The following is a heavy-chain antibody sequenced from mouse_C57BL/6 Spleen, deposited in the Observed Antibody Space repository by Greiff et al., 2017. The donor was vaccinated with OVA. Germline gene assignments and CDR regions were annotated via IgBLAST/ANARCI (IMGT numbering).Heavy chain of an antibody. CDR1: GFTFSSYA. V-gene: IGHV5-9-1*02. J-gene: IGHJ3*01. D-gene: IGHD2-4*01. CDR3: TREGDYDRD. CDR2: ISSGGDYI. Sequence: DVKLVESGAGLVKPGGSLKLSCAASGFTFSSYAMSWVRQTPEKRLEWVAYISSGGDYIYYADTVKGRFTISRDNARNTLYLQMSSLKSEDTAMYYCTREGDYDRDWGQGTLVTVSA.